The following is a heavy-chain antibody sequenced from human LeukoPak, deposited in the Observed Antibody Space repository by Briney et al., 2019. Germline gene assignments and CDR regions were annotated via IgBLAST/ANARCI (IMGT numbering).Heavy chain of an antibody. D-gene: IGHD1-26*01. CDR3: ARGAYSGSYYCWIDP. V-gene: IGHV1-69*05. CDR2: IIPIFGTA. J-gene: IGHJ5*02. Sequence: ASVKVSCKASGGTFSSYAISWVRQAPGQGLEWMGGIIPIFGTANYAQKFQGRVTITTDESTSTAYMELSSLRSEDTAVYYCARGAYSGSYYCWIDPWGQGTLVTVSS. CDR1: GGTFSSYA.